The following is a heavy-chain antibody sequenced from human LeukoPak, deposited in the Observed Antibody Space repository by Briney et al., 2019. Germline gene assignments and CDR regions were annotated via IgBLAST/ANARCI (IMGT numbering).Heavy chain of an antibody. CDR1: GFTFSSYS. CDR3: ARVIAARERAWFGELRLYYYYYMDV. J-gene: IGHJ6*03. V-gene: IGHV3-21*01. Sequence: GGSLRLSCAASGFTFSSYSMNWVRQAPGKGLEWVSSISSSSSYIYYADSVKGRFTISRDNAKNTLYLQMNSLRAGDTAVYYCARVIAARERAWFGELRLYYYYYMDVWGKGTTVTISS. D-gene: IGHD3-10*01. CDR2: ISSSSSYI.